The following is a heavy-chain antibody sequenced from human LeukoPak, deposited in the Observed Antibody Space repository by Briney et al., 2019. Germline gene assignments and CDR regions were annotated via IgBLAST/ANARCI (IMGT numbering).Heavy chain of an antibody. J-gene: IGHJ4*02. CDR2: ISGSGGST. V-gene: IGHV3-23*01. Sequence: PGGSLRLSCAASGFTFDDYAMHWVRQAPGKGLEWVSAISGSGGSTHYADSVKGRFTISRDNSKNTLYLQMNSLRAEDTAVYYCAKDVLDDSSGYSPDYWGQGTLVTVSS. CDR1: GFTFDDYA. CDR3: AKDVLDDSSGYSPDY. D-gene: IGHD3-22*01.